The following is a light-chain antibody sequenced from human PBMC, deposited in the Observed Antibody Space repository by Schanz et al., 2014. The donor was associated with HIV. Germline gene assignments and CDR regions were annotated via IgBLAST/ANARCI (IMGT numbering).Light chain of an antibody. J-gene: IGLJ3*02. V-gene: IGLV1-40*01. CDR1: NSNIGAAHD. Sequence: QSVLTQAPSVSGAPGQRVTISCTGSNSNIGAAHDLHWYQQVPGTAPKLLIYSNIKRPSGVPDRFSGSKSGTSATLGITGLQTGDEADYYCGTWDSSLSAGVFGGGTKLTVL. CDR2: SNI. CDR3: GTWDSSLSAGV.